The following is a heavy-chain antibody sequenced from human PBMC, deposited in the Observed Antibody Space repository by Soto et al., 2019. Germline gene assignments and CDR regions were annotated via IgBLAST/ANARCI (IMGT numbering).Heavy chain of an antibody. CDR3: ARGRLEAAAGNSDFDY. V-gene: IGHV1-46*01. CDR1: GYSFTSHY. J-gene: IGHJ4*02. D-gene: IGHD6-13*01. CDR2: INPSDGST. Sequence: ASVKVSCKASGYSFTSHYMHWVRQAPGQGLEWMGIINPSDGSTTYAQKFQGRVTMTRDTSTSTLYMELSSLRSADTAVYYCARGRLEAAAGNSDFDYWGQGTLVTVSS.